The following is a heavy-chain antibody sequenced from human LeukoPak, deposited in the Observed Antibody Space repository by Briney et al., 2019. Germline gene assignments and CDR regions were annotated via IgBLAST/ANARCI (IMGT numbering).Heavy chain of an antibody. Sequence: PGGSLRLSCGASGFTFSSYSMNWVRQAPGKGLEWVSYISSSGSTIYYADSVKGRFTISRDNAKNSLYLQMNSLRAEDTAVYYCAREKVGAIGEDYWGQGTLVTVSS. D-gene: IGHD1-26*01. V-gene: IGHV3-48*04. CDR2: ISSSGSTI. J-gene: IGHJ4*02. CDR3: AREKVGAIGEDY. CDR1: GFTFSSYS.